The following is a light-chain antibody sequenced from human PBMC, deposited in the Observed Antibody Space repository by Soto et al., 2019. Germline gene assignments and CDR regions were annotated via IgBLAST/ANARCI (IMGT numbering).Light chain of an antibody. Sequence: QSALTQPASVSESPGQSITISCTGSSSDVGGYKYVSWYQQHPGKAPKLLIYDVTNRPSGVSNRFSGSKSGYTASLTISGLQSEDEADYYCSSYTSFKTLIFGTGTKVTVL. CDR1: SSDVGGYKY. CDR2: DVT. J-gene: IGLJ1*01. V-gene: IGLV2-14*01. CDR3: SSYTSFKTLI.